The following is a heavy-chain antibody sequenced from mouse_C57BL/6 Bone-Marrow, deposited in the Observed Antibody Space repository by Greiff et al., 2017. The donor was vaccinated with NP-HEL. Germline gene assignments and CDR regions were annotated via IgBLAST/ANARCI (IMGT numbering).Heavy chain of an antibody. V-gene: IGHV14-4*01. CDR1: GFNIKDDY. CDR3: TPGRVGY. CDR2: IDPENGDT. J-gene: IGHJ2*01. Sequence: EVQLQQSGAELVRPGASVKLSCTASGFNIKDDYMHWVKQRPEQGLEWIGWIDPENGDTEYASKFQGKATITADTSSNTAYLQLSSLTSEDTAVYYCTPGRVGYWGQGTTLTVSS.